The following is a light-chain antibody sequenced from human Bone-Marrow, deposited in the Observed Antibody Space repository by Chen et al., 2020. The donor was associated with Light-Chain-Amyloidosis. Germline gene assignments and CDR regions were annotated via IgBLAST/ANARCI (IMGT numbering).Light chain of an antibody. CDR3: QSYQGSSQGV. V-gene: IGLV6-57*01. CDR1: IATNC. CDR2: EDD. J-gene: IGLJ3*02. Sequence: NFILTELHSVSESPGKTVCISCTRSIATNCVQWYQQRPGSSPTTVIYEDDQGPSGVPDRFSGSIDRSSNSASLTISGLKTEDEADYYCQSYQGSSQGVFGGGTKLTVL.